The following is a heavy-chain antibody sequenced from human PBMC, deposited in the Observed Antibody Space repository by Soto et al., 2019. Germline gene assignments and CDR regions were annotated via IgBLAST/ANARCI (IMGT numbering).Heavy chain of an antibody. CDR2: ISAYNGNT. CDR1: GYTFTSYG. CDR3: ARDRGSGGSCYVDY. J-gene: IGHJ4*02. Sequence: ASVKVSCKASGYTFTSYGISWVRQAPGQGLERMGWISAYNGNTNYAQKLQGRVTMTTDTSTSTAYMELRSLRSDDTAVYYCARDRGSGGSCYVDYWGQGTLVTSPQ. V-gene: IGHV1-18*01. D-gene: IGHD2-15*01.